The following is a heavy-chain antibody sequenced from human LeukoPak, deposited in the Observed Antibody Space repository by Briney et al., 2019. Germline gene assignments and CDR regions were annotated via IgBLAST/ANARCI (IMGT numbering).Heavy chain of an antibody. J-gene: IGHJ4*02. Sequence: PSETLSLTCTVSGGSISSSYSYWGWIRQPPGKGLEWIGNIYYSGSTYYSPSLTSRVTVSVDTSKNQFSLKLSSVTAADTAVYYCARSLFGYYDSISLGYWGQGTLVTVSS. D-gene: IGHD3-22*01. CDR3: ARSLFGYYDSISLGY. V-gene: IGHV4-39*07. CDR1: GGSISSSYSY. CDR2: IYYSGST.